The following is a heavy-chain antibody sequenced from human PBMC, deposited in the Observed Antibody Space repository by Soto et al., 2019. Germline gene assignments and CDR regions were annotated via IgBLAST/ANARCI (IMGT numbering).Heavy chain of an antibody. CDR3: ARDTRCDETWWLDP. D-gene: IGHD2-15*01. Sequence: ASVKVSCKASGYTFTSYGISWVRQAPGQGLEWMGWISAYNGNTNYAQKLQGRVTMTTDTSTSTDYMELSGLRSEDTAAYYCARDTRCDETWWLDPWGQGTLVTVSS. CDR1: GYTFTSYG. CDR2: ISAYNGNT. V-gene: IGHV1-18*01. J-gene: IGHJ5*02.